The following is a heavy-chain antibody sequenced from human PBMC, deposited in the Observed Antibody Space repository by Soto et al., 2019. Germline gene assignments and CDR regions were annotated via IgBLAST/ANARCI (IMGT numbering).Heavy chain of an antibody. Sequence: SETLSLTCAISGAPITWGDYSWNWIRQPPGKGLEWIGYIFHGGSTYYNPSLKSRVTISVDTSKNQFSLKLSSVTAADTAVYYCASFILTGLGDHEGNWFDPWGQGTLVTVSS. CDR3: ASFILTGLGDHEGNWFDP. CDR2: IFHGGST. J-gene: IGHJ5*02. CDR1: GAPITWGDYS. V-gene: IGHV4-30-2*02. D-gene: IGHD3-9*01.